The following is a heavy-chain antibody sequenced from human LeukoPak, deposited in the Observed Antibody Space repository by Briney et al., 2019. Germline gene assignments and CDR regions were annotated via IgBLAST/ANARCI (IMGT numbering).Heavy chain of an antibody. Sequence: SETLSLTCTVSGGSISSSNYYWSWIRQPAGKGLEWIGRIYTSGSTNYNPSLKSRVAISVDTSKNQFSLKLSSVTAADTAVYYCARGLWFGDENPPYFDYWGQGTLVTVSS. CDR1: GGSISSSNYY. V-gene: IGHV4-61*02. CDR3: ARGLWFGDENPPYFDY. CDR2: IYTSGST. J-gene: IGHJ4*02. D-gene: IGHD3-10*01.